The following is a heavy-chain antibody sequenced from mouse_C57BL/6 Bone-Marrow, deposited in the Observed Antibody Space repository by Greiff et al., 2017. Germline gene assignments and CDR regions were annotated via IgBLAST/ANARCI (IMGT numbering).Heavy chain of an antibody. CDR3: AIYDGYYEDYFDY. D-gene: IGHD2-3*01. V-gene: IGHV1-22*01. CDR1: GYTFTDYN. Sequence: VQLKQSGPELVKPGASVKMSCKASGYTFTDYNMHWVKQSHGKSLEWIGYINPNNGGTSYNQKFKGKATLTVNKSSSTAYMELRSLTSEDSAVYYCAIYDGYYEDYFDYWGQGTTLTVSS. J-gene: IGHJ2*01. CDR2: INPNNGGT.